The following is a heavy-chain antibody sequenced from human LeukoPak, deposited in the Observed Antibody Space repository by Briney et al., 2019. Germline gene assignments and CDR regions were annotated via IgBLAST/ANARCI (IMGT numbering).Heavy chain of an antibody. CDR3: ARGLGSSWLYFDY. J-gene: IGHJ4*02. V-gene: IGHV4-39*07. D-gene: IGHD6-13*01. CDR2: IYYSGST. CDR1: GGSISSRSYY. Sequence: PSETLSLTCTVSGGSISSRSYYWGWIRQPPGKGLEWIGSIYYSGSTYYNPSLKSRVTISVDTSKSQFSLRLSSVTAADTAVYYCARGLGSSWLYFDYWGQGTLVTVSS.